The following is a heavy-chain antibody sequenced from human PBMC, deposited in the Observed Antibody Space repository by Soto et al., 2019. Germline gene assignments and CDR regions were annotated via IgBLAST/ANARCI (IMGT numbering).Heavy chain of an antibody. J-gene: IGHJ6*02. V-gene: IGHV3-30*18. CDR1: GFTFNSYA. CDR3: AKSELYYYYGMDV. Sequence: SLRLSCAASGFTFNSYAMHWARQAPGKGLEWVAVISYDGSNKFYAGSVKGRFTISRDNSKNTLYLQMNSLRAEDTAVYYCAKSELYYYYGMDVWGQGTTVTVSS. CDR2: ISYDGSNK. D-gene: IGHD1-7*01.